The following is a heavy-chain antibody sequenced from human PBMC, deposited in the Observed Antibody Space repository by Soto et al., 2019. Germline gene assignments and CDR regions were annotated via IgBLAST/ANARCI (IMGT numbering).Heavy chain of an antibody. J-gene: IGHJ6*02. D-gene: IGHD4-4*01. CDR1: GFTFSAHY. CDR2: ISGSGDTI. V-gene: IGHV3-11*01. CDR3: ARDRQPSSYIGLDV. Sequence: LRLSCEASGFTFSAHYMSWVRQAPGKGLEWVSHISGSGDTIYYADSVKGRFTISRDNAKNSLYLQMNGLRAEDTAVYYCARDRQPSSYIGLDVWGQGTTVTVSS.